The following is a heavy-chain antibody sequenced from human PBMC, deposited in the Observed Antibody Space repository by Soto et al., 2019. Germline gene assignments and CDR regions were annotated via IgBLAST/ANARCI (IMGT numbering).Heavy chain of an antibody. CDR2: IWYDGSNK. Sequence: QVQLVESGGGVVQPGRSLRLSCAASGFTFSSYGMHWVRQAPGKGLEWVAVIWYDGSNKYYADSVKGRVTISRDNSKNTLYLQMNSLRAEDTAAYYCARSGVIAAAGAGWYFDLWGRGTLVAVSS. D-gene: IGHD6-13*01. CDR3: ARSGVIAAAGAGWYFDL. J-gene: IGHJ2*01. V-gene: IGHV3-33*01. CDR1: GFTFSSYG.